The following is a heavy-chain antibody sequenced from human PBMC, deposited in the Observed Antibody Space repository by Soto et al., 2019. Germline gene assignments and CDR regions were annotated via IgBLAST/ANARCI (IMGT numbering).Heavy chain of an antibody. V-gene: IGHV4-34*01. D-gene: IGHD2-2*01. Sequence: SETLSLTCAVYGGSFSGYYWSRIRQPPGKGLEWIGEINHSGSTNYNPSLKSRVTISVEKYKNPFSLKLSSVTAEDTAVYYCARVGQLGYCSSTSCYGSYYYYYYGMDVWGQGNTVT. J-gene: IGHJ6*02. CDR3: ARVGQLGYCSSTSCYGSYYYYYYGMDV. CDR1: GGSFSGYY. CDR2: INHSGST.